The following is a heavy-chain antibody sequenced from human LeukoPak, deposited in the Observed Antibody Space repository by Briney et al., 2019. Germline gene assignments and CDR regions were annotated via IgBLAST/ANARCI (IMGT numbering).Heavy chain of an antibody. CDR1: GGSISSYY. D-gene: IGHD6-6*01. V-gene: IGHV4-59*01. CDR3: ARDRGSSSSAGTHYYMDV. CDR2: IYYSGST. J-gene: IGHJ6*03. Sequence: SETLSLTCTVSGGSISSYYWSWIRQPPGKGLEWIGYIYYSGSTNYNPSLKSRVTISVDTSKNQFSLKLSSVTAADTAVYYCARDRGSSSSAGTHYYMDVWGKGTTVTVSS.